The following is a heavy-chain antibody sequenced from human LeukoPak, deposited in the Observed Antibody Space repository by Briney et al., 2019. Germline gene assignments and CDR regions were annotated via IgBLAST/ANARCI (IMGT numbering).Heavy chain of an antibody. CDR3: ARHRIVVVPAAMPRYYGMDV. CDR2: ISSSGTTT. Sequence: LSLTCSVSGDSTAGRYWSWIRQSPGKGLEWVSYISSSGTTTYYADLVKGRFTISRDNAKNSLYLQMNSLRAEDTAVYYCARHRIVVVPAAMPRYYGMDVWGQGTTVTVSS. J-gene: IGHJ6*02. CDR1: GDSTAGRY. V-gene: IGHV3-11*04. D-gene: IGHD2-2*01.